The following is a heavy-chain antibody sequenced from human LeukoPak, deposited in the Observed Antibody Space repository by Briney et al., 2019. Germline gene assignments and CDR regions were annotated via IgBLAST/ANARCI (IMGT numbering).Heavy chain of an antibody. CDR2: INPSGGST. Sequence: GGSVKVACKASGYTFTTYYTHWVRQAPGQGLEWMGIINPSGGSTSYAQKFQGRVTMTRDTSTSTVYMELSSLRSEDTAVYYCAREPGGIAARDYYYYGMDVWGQGTTVTVSS. V-gene: IGHV1-46*01. D-gene: IGHD6-13*01. CDR1: GYTFTTYY. J-gene: IGHJ6*02. CDR3: AREPGGIAARDYYYYGMDV.